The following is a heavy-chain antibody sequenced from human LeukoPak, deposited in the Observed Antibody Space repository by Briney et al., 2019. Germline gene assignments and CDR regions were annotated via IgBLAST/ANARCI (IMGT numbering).Heavy chain of an antibody. CDR1: GGSFSGYY. V-gene: IGHV4-34*01. D-gene: IGHD4-17*01. J-gene: IGHJ4*02. CDR2: INHSGST. CDR3: ARDDYGDHAPFDY. Sequence: KPSETLSLTCAVYGGSFSGYYWSWIRQPPGEGLEWIGEINHSGSTNYNPSLKSRVTISVDTSKNQFSLKLSSVTAADTAVYYCARDDYGDHAPFDYWGQGTLVTVSS.